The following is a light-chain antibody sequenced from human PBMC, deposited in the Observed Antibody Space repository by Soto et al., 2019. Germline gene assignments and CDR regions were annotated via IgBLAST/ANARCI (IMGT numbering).Light chain of an antibody. CDR2: DAS. V-gene: IGKV1-5*01. Sequence: DIQMTQSPSTLSASVEDRVTNTCRASQSISSWLAWYQQKPGKAPKLLIYDASSLESGFPSRFSGSGSGTEFTLTISSLQPDDFATYYCQQYNSYWTFGQGTKVDIK. CDR3: QQYNSYWT. J-gene: IGKJ1*01. CDR1: QSISSW.